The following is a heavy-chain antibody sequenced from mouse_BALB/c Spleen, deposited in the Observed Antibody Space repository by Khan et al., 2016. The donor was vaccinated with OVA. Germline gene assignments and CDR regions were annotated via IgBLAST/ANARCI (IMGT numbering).Heavy chain of an antibody. CDR3: ARYFGSRFAY. V-gene: IGHV1-80*01. J-gene: IGHJ3*01. CDR2: IYPGNDDT. CDR1: GYTFSSSW. D-gene: IGHD1-1*01. Sequence: QVQLQQSGAELVRPGSSVKISCKASGYTFSSSWMNWVKHRPGQGLEWIGQIYPGNDDTDYNGKFKDKASLTADKSSRTAYMPLTSLTSEDSAVDFCARYFGSRFAYWGQGTLVTVSA.